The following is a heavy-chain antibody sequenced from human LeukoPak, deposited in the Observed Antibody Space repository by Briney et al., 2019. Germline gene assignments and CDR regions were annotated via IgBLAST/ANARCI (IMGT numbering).Heavy chain of an antibody. Sequence: ASVKVSCKASGGTFSSYAISWVRQVPGQGLEWMGGIIPIFGTANYAQKFQGRVTITTDESTSTAYMELSSLRSEDTAVYYCARDGADSGYDHTWGQGTLVTVSS. CDR3: ARDGADSGYDHT. CDR2: IIPIFGTA. D-gene: IGHD5-12*01. CDR1: GGTFSSYA. V-gene: IGHV1-69*05. J-gene: IGHJ4*02.